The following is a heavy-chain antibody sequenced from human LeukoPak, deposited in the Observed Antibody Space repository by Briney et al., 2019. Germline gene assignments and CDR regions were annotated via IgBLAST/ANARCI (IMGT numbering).Heavy chain of an antibody. CDR1: GYTFTAYY. Sequence: ASVKVSCKASGYTFTAYYMHWVRQAPGQGLEWMGWINPNNGATTYAQNFQGRVTMTRDTSISTVYMELSSLRSDDTAVYYCANSAWLAPENYWGQGTLVTVSS. D-gene: IGHD6-19*01. J-gene: IGHJ4*02. CDR3: ANSAWLAPENY. CDR2: INPNNGAT. V-gene: IGHV1-2*02.